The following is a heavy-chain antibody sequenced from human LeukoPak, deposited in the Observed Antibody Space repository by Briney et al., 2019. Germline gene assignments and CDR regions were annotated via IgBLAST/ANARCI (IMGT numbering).Heavy chain of an antibody. V-gene: IGHV3-74*01. J-gene: IGHJ4*02. CDR2: INSDGSST. CDR1: GFTFSSYW. CDR3: ARDLRVRGVSSYFDY. D-gene: IGHD3-10*01. Sequence: GGSLRLSCAASGFTFSSYWMHWVRQAPGKGLVWVSRINSDGSSTSYADSVKGRFTISRDNAKNTLYLQMNSLRAEDTAVYYCARDLRVRGVSSYFDYWGQGTLVTVSS.